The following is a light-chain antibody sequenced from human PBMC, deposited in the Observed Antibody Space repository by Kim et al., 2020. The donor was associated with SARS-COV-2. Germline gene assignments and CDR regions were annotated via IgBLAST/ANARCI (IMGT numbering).Light chain of an antibody. CDR1: QSVSSSY. J-gene: IGKJ4*01. CDR2: GAS. Sequence: EIVLTQSPGTLSLSPGERATLSCRTSQSVSSSYLAWYQHKAAQAPRLLIYGASRRATGIPDRFSGSGSGTDFTLTISRLEPEDFAVYYCQQYGSSPLTFGGGTKVDIK. V-gene: IGKV3-20*01. CDR3: QQYGSSPLT.